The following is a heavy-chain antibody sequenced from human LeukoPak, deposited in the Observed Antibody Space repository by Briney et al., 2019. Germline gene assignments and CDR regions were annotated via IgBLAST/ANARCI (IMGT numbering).Heavy chain of an antibody. CDR1: GGSISSYY. V-gene: IGHV4-59*01. CDR3: ASYYSGYFDY. J-gene: IGHJ4*02. CDR2: IYYSGST. D-gene: IGHD3-22*01. Sequence: SETLSLTXTVSGGSISSYYWSWLRQPPGKGLEWIGYIYYSGSTNYNPSLKSRVTISVDTSKNQFSLKLSSVTAADTAVYYCASYYSGYFDYWGQGTLVTVSS.